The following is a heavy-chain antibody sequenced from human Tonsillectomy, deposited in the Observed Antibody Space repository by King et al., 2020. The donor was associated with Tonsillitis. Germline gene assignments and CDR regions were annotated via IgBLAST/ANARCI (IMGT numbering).Heavy chain of an antibody. Sequence: VQLLESGGGLVQPGGSLRLSCAASGFTFSSYAMSWVRQAPGKGLGWVSAISGSGGSTYYADSVKGRFTISRDNSKNTLYLQMNSLRAEDTAVYYCAKDQVGATTTGNFDYWGQGTLVTVSS. CDR3: AKDQVGATTTGNFDY. CDR1: GFTFSSYA. J-gene: IGHJ4*02. V-gene: IGHV3-23*01. D-gene: IGHD1-26*01. CDR2: ISGSGGST.